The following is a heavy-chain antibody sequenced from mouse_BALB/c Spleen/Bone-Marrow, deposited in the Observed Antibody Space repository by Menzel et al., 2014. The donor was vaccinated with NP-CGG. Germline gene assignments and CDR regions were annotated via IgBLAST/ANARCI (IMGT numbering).Heavy chain of an antibody. Sequence: VHLVESGPGLVAPSQSLSITCTVSGFSLSAYGINWVRQPPGKGLEWLGMIWGDGSTDYKSVLKSRLSISKDNSKSQVFLKMNSLQTDDTARYYCARGRRGNYVDYWGQGTTLTVSS. V-gene: IGHV2-6-7*01. J-gene: IGHJ2*01. CDR3: ARGRRGNYVDY. CDR1: GFSLSAYG. CDR2: IWGDGST.